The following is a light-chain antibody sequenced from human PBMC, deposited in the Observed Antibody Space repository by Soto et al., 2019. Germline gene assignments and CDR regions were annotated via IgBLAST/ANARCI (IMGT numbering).Light chain of an antibody. V-gene: IGKV3-20*01. CDR1: LSVSNNY. CDR2: DAS. CDR3: QLYGSSPLT. Sequence: EIVLTQSPGTLSLFPGERASLSCRASLSVSNNYLAWYQLKPGQAPRLLIFDASSRATGTTDRFSGSGSGTDFTLTISKLEPEDFAVYYCQLYGSSPLTVGQGTKMEIK. J-gene: IGKJ2*01.